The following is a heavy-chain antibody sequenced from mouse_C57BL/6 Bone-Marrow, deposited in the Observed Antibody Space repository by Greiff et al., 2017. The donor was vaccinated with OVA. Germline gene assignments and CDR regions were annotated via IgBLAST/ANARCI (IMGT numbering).Heavy chain of an antibody. CDR3: SRHRPTGHFDY. V-gene: IGHV5-12*01. Sequence: EVKLVESGGGLVQPGGSLKLSCAASGFTFSDYYMYWVRQTPEKRLEWVAYISNGGGSTYYPDSVKGRFIISRGEAKTTLYRQMSHLKSEDTAMYYCSRHRPTGHFDYWGQGTTLTVSS. CDR1: GFTFSDYY. CDR2: ISNGGGST. J-gene: IGHJ2*01.